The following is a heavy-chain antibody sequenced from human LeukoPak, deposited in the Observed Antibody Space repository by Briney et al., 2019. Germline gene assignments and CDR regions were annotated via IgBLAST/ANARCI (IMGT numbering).Heavy chain of an antibody. D-gene: IGHD6-13*01. J-gene: IGHJ4*02. Sequence: VGALRLSCAASGVTFCRYAMSGGRQGPGEGVWWGSSISSSSSYIYYADSVKGPFTISRDNAKNSLYLQMTRLRAEDTAVYYCAREGYSSSWYYFDYSGQGTLVTVSS. CDR3: AREGYSSSWYYFDY. V-gene: IGHV3-21*01. CDR2: ISSSSSYI. CDR1: GVTFCRYA.